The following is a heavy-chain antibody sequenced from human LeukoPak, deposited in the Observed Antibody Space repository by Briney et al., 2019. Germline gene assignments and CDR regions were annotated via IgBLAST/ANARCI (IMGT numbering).Heavy chain of an antibody. CDR2: INPSGGST. J-gene: IGHJ4*02. Sequence: ASVEVSCTASGYTFTSYYMHWVRQAPGQGLEWMGIINPSGGSTSYAQKFQGRVTMTRDTSTSTVYMELSSLRSEDTAVYYCARGSHLDSNADKSCDYWGQGTLVTVSS. V-gene: IGHV1-46*01. CDR1: GYTFTSYY. D-gene: IGHD3-22*01. CDR3: ARGSHLDSNADKSCDY.